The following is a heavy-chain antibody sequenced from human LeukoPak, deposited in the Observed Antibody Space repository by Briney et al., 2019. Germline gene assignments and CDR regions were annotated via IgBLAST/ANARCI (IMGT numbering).Heavy chain of an antibody. V-gene: IGHV1-18*01. J-gene: IGHJ4*02. CDR2: ISAYNGNT. CDR1: GYTFTSYG. D-gene: IGHD6-19*01. Sequence: ASVKVSCKASGYTFTSYGISWVRQAPGQGLEWRGWISAYNGNTNYAQKLQGRVTMTTDTSTSTAYMELRSLRSDDTAVFYCAREVKGSGWSHRVLYYLDYWGQGTLVTVSS. CDR3: AREVKGSGWSHRVLYYLDY.